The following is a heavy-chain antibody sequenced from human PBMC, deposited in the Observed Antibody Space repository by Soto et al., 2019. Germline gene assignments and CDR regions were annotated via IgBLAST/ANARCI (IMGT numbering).Heavy chain of an antibody. Sequence: SETLSLTCTVSGGSISSGDYYWSWIRHHPGKGLEWIGYIHYSGSTYYSPSLKSRVTISVDTSKNQFSLRLSSVTAADTAVYYCARDGARGWFDPWGQGTLVTVSS. CDR3: ARDGARGWFDP. J-gene: IGHJ5*02. CDR2: IHYSGST. V-gene: IGHV4-31*03. CDR1: GGSISSGDYY.